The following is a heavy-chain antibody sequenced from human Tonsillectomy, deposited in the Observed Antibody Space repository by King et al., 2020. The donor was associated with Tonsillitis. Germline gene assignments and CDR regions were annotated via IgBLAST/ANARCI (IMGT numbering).Heavy chain of an antibody. V-gene: IGHV3-53*01. Sequence: VQLVEAGGGLIRPGGSLRLSCAASGFIVSRNYVSWVRQAPGKGLELVSVISTGGTTYYADSVKGRLHISGDSSKDPLYLQMNSLRAEDTAVYYCARGPFGSTWSLFAFDVWGQGTVVTVSS. D-gene: IGHD6-13*01. J-gene: IGHJ3*01. CDR1: GFIVSRNY. CDR3: ARGPFGSTWSLFAFDV. CDR2: ISTGGTT.